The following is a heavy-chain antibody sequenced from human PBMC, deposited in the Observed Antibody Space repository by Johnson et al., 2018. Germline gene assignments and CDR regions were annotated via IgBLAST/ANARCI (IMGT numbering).Heavy chain of an antibody. D-gene: IGHD6-19*01. CDR1: GGSFSGYY. J-gene: IGHJ3*02. CDR3: ARDSPGGGWPLDAFDI. V-gene: IGHV4-34*01. Sequence: QVQLQQWGAGLLKASETLSLTCAVYGGSFSGYYWSWIRQPPGKGLEWVGEINHSGSTNYNPSLKSRVTISVDTSKNQFSLKLSSVTAADTAVYYCARDSPGGGWPLDAFDIWGQGTMVTVSS. CDR2: INHSGST.